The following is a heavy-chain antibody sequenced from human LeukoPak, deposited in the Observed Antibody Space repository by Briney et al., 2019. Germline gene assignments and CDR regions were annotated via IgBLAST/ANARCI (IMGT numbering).Heavy chain of an antibody. J-gene: IGHJ4*02. D-gene: IGHD5-24*01. V-gene: IGHV3-7*01. CDR3: VKGGWMAD. CDR1: GFTFSGHW. CDR2: IKQDESET. Sequence: GGSLRLLCAVSGFTFSGHWMTWVRQAPGRGLEWVAKIKQDESETNYVGSVKGRFTISRDNAKNSVDLQMNSLRVEDTAVYYCVKGGWMADWGQGTLVFVSS.